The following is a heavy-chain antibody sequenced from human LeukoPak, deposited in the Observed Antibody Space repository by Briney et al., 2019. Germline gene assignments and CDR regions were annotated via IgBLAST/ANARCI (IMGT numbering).Heavy chain of an antibody. V-gene: IGHV3-23*01. CDR3: ARGGLYYDSVWGSYRFDY. Sequence: PGGSLRLSCAASGFTFSTYGMSWVRQAPGKGLEWVSAISGSSDATFYADSVKGRFTISRDNSKNTLYLQMNSLRAEDTAVYYCARGGLYYDSVWGSYRFDYWGQGTLVSVSS. D-gene: IGHD3-16*02. CDR1: GFTFSTYG. CDR2: ISGSSDAT. J-gene: IGHJ4*02.